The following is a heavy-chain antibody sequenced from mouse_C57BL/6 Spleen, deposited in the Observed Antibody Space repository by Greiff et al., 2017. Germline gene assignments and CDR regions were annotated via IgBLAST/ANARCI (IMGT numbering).Heavy chain of an antibody. Sequence: QVQLQQSGAELVKPGASVKLSCKASGYTFTEYTIHWVKQRSGQGLAWIGWFYPGSGSRKYNEQFKDKATLTADKSSSTVYMEVSRLTSEDSAVYFCARHEEERELQARAMDYGGQGTSVTVSS. CDR2: FYPGSGSR. CDR1: GYTFTEYT. CDR3: ARHEEERELQARAMDY. V-gene: IGHV1-62-2*01. J-gene: IGHJ4*01. D-gene: IGHD1-3*01.